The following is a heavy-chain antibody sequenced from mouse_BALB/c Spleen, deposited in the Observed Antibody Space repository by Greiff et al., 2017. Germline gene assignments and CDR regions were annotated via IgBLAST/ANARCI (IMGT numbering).Heavy chain of an antibody. Sequence: EVMLVESGAELVKPGASVKLSCTASGFNIKDTYMHWVKQRPEQGLEWIGRIDPANGNTKYDPKFQGKATITADTSSNTAYLQLSSLTSEDTAVYYCARGRGDYWGQGTSVTVSS. J-gene: IGHJ4*01. CDR1: GFNIKDTY. CDR2: IDPANGNT. D-gene: IGHD3-3*01. CDR3: ARGRGDY. V-gene: IGHV14-3*02.